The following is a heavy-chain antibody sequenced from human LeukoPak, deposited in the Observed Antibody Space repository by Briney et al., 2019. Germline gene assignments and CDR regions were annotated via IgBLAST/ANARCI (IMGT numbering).Heavy chain of an antibody. CDR3: ARVRYRIQLWSLDY. J-gene: IGHJ4*02. CDR1: GFTFSSYA. CDR2: ISYDGSNK. Sequence: PGGSLRLSCAASGFTFSSYAMHWVRQAPGKGLEWVAVISYDGSNKYYADSVKGRFTISRDNSKNTLYLQLNSLRAEDTAVYYCARVRYRIQLWSLDYWGQGTLVTVSS. D-gene: IGHD5-18*01. V-gene: IGHV3-30-3*01.